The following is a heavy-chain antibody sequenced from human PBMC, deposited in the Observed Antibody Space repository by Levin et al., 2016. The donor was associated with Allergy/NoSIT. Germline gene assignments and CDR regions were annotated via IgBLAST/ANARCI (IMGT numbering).Heavy chain of an antibody. CDR1: GGTFSSYA. CDR3: ARSSSSLDLLDY. D-gene: IGHD6-13*01. V-gene: IGHV1-69*06. Sequence: SVKVSCKASGGTFSSYAISWVRQAPGQGLEWMGGIIPIFGTANYAQKFQGRVTITADKSTSTAYMELSSLRSEDTAVYYCARSSSSLDLLDYWGQGTLVTVSS. CDR2: IIPIFGTA. J-gene: IGHJ4*02.